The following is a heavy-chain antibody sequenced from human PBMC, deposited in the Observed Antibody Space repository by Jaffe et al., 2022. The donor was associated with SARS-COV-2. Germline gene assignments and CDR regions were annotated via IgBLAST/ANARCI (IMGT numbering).Heavy chain of an antibody. Sequence: EVQLLESGGGLVQPGGSLRLSCAASGFTFSSYAMSWVRQAPGKGLEWVSAISGSGGSTYYADSVKGRFTISRDNSKNTLYLQMNSLRAEDTAVYYCAKELGGYGDYRYYYYGMDVWGQGTTVTVSS. J-gene: IGHJ6*02. D-gene: IGHD4-17*01. CDR2: ISGSGGST. CDR1: GFTFSSYA. CDR3: AKELGGYGDYRYYYYGMDV. V-gene: IGHV3-23*01.